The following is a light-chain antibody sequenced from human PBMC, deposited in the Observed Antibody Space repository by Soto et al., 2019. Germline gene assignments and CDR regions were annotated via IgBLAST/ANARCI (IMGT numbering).Light chain of an antibody. V-gene: IGKV3-15*01. CDR2: GAS. Sequence: EIVMTQSPATLSVSPGERATLSCRAGQSVSSNLAWYQQKPGQAPRLLIYGASTRATGIPARFSGSGSGTEFTLTISSLQSEDFAVYYCQQYNNWSFPSSTFGQGTKVEIK. CDR1: QSVSSN. J-gene: IGKJ1*01. CDR3: QQYNNWSFPSST.